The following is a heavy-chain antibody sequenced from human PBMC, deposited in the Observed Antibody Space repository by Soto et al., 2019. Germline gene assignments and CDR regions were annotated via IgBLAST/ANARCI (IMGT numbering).Heavy chain of an antibody. J-gene: IGHJ4*02. CDR2: FDPEDGET. V-gene: IGHV1-24*01. CDR3: ATGYCSGGSCYSVRYYFDY. Sequence: ASVKVSCKVSGYTLTELSMHWVRQAPGKGLEWMGGFDPEDGETIYAQKFQGRVTMTEDTSTDTAYMELSSLRSEDTAVYYCATGYCSGGSCYSVRYYFDYWGQGTLVTVS. CDR1: GYTLTELS. D-gene: IGHD2-15*01.